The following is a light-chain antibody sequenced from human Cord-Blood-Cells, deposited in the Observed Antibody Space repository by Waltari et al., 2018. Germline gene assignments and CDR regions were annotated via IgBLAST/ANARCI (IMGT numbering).Light chain of an antibody. CDR3: SSYAGSNNWV. CDR2: GVS. CDR1: SRDVGGYNY. Sequence: QSALTQPPSASGSPGQPVTISCTGTSRDVGGYNYVSWYQQHPGKAPKLMIYGVSKRPSGVPDRFSGSKSGNTASLTVSGLQAEDEADYYCSSYAGSNNWVFGGGTKLTVL. J-gene: IGLJ3*02. V-gene: IGLV2-8*01.